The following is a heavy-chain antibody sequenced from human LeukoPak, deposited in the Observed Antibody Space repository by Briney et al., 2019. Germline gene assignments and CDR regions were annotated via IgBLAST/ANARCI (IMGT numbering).Heavy chain of an antibody. CDR1: GDSINSLDL. CDR2: MYLSGTT. CDR3: AGLVGRYSSGLYYYYFDY. D-gene: IGHD3-22*01. Sequence: SETLPLTCTVSGDSINSLDLWSWVRPPPGKGLEWIGEMYLSGTTHSNPSVKSRVTISIDKSKNQFFLNLSSVTAADTAVYYCAGLVGRYSSGLYYYYFDYWGQGTLVTVSS. J-gene: IGHJ4*02. V-gene: IGHV4-4*02.